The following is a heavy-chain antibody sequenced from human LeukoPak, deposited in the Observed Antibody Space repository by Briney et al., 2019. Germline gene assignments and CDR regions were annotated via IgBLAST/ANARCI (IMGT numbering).Heavy chain of an antibody. CDR3: ARHDDYDPYYYYGMDA. Sequence: GESLKISCEASGYNFTTYWIGWVRQMPGKGLEWMGLIHPGDSHTRYGPSFQGQVTISADKSINTAYLQWSSLRASDTAMYYCARHDDYDPYYYYGMDAWGQGTTVTVSS. J-gene: IGHJ6*02. CDR1: GYNFTTYW. D-gene: IGHD4-17*01. CDR2: IHPGDSHT. V-gene: IGHV5-51*01.